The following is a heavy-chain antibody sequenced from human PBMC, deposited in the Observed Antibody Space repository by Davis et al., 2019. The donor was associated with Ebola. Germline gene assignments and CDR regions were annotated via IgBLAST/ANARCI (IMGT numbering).Heavy chain of an antibody. Sequence: MPSETLSLTCSVFGGSINSFLWTWIRQPPGKGLEWVGCMFYNGDTKYNPALESRVTISVDTSKNQFSLRLSSVTAADTAMYYCVKDDVTAGRFNYWGQGSLVTVSS. CDR3: VKDDVTAGRFNY. CDR1: GGSINSFL. V-gene: IGHV4-59*08. D-gene: IGHD1-20*01. CDR2: MFYNGDT. J-gene: IGHJ4*02.